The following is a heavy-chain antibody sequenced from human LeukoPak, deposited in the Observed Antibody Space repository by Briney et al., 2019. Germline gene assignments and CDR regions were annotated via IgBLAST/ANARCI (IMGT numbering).Heavy chain of an antibody. CDR2: INPNSGGT. V-gene: IGHV1-2*02. J-gene: IGHJ3*02. CDR3: ANYYYDSIGAFDI. D-gene: IGHD3-22*01. CDR1: GYTFTGYY. Sequence: ASVKVSCKASGYTFTGYYMHWVRQAPGQGLEWMGWINPNSGGTNYAQKFQGRVTMTRDTSISTAYMGLSRLRSDDTAVYYCANYYYDSIGAFDIWGQGTMVTVSS.